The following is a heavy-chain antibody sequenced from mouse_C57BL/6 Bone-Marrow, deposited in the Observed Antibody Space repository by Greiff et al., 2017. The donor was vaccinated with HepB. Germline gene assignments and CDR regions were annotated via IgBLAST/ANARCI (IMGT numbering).Heavy chain of an antibody. J-gene: IGHJ3*01. CDR2: IYPGGGYT. Sequence: QVQLQQSGAELVRPGTSVKMSCKASGYTFTNYWIGWAKQRPGHGLEWIGDIYPGGGYTNYNEKFKGKATLTADKSSSTAYMQFSSLTSEDSAIYYCAKRSYDYSFAYWGQGTLVTVSA. CDR1: GYTFTNYW. CDR3: AKRSYDYSFAY. V-gene: IGHV1-63*01. D-gene: IGHD2-4*01.